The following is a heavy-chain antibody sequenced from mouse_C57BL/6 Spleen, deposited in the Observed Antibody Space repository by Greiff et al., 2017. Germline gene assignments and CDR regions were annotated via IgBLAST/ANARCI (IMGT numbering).Heavy chain of an antibody. CDR3: ARSVITTVVGNYFDY. CDR2: IYPGDGDT. V-gene: IGHV1-82*01. Sequence: VQLQQSGPELVKPGASVKISCKASGYAFSSSWMNWVKQRPGKGLVWIGRIYPGDGDTNYNGKFKGKATLTADKSSSTAYMQLSSLTSEDSAVYFCARSVITTVVGNYFDYWGQGTTLTVSS. D-gene: IGHD1-1*01. CDR1: GYAFSSSW. J-gene: IGHJ2*01.